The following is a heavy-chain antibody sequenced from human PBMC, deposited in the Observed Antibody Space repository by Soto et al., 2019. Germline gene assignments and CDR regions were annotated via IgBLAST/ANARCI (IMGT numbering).Heavy chain of an antibody. CDR3: VKEGALAGTQGNWFDP. CDR1: GYTFTNYA. D-gene: IGHD6-19*01. V-gene: IGHV1-3*01. Sequence: ASVKVSCKASGYTFTNYAIHWVRQAPGQRLEWMGWIDVGKDTTKYSQMFQDRITITRDTSASTAYLEVSSLESEDTAGYYCVKEGALAGTQGNWFDPWDQGTVVTVSS. CDR2: IDVGKDTT. J-gene: IGHJ5*02.